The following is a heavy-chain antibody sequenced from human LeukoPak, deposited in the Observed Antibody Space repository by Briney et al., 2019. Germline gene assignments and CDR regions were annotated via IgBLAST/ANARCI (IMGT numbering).Heavy chain of an antibody. Sequence: ASVKASCKASGYTFTSYYMHWVRQAPGQGLEWMGIINPSGGSTSYAQKFQGRVTMTRDTSTSTVYMELSSLRSEDTAVYYCARAPLLEGVVILIWGQGTMVTVSS. CDR3: ARAPLLEGVVILI. D-gene: IGHD3-22*01. CDR2: INPSGGST. CDR1: GYTFTSYY. V-gene: IGHV1-46*01. J-gene: IGHJ3*02.